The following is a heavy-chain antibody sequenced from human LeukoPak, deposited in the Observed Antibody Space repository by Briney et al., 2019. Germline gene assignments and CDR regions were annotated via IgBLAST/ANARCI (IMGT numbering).Heavy chain of an antibody. V-gene: IGHV4-59*01. J-gene: IGHJ6*03. CDR3: ARGVVPAGTYYYYYMDV. CDR1: GGSISSYY. D-gene: IGHD2-2*01. CDR2: IYYSGST. Sequence: SETLSLTCTVSGGSISSYYWSWIRQPPGKGLEWIGYIYYSGSTNYNPSLKSRVTISVDTSKNQFSLKLSSVTAADTAAYYCARGVVPAGTYYYYYMDVWGKGTTVTVSS.